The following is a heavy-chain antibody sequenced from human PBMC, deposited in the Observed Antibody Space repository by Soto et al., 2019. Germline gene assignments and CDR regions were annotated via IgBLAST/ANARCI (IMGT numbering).Heavy chain of an antibody. V-gene: IGHV1-58*01. CDR2: IIVGGGGT. CDR3: ASHPHYYDSSGTPW. J-gene: IGHJ4*02. Sequence: RASVKVSCKTSGFTFSNSAVQWVRQPRGQGLEWIGWIIVGGGGTKYAQNYQGRLTITRDMSTNTAYMELSSLGSEEPAMYYCASHPHYYDSSGTPWWGQGALVTVSS. D-gene: IGHD3-22*01. CDR1: GFTFSNSA.